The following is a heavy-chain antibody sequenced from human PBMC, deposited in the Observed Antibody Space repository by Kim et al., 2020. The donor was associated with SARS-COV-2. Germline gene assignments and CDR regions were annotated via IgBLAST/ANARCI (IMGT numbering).Heavy chain of an antibody. CDR2: IIPILGIA. D-gene: IGHD6-13*01. Sequence: SVKVSCKASGGTFSSYAISWVRQAPGEGLEWMGRIIPILGIANYAQKFQGRVTITADKSTSTAYMELSSLRSEDTAVYYCAGYSSSWYSQYYYYYYGMD. V-gene: IGHV1-69*04. CDR1: GGTFSSYA. J-gene: IGHJ6*01. CDR3: AGYSSSWYSQYYYYYYGMD.